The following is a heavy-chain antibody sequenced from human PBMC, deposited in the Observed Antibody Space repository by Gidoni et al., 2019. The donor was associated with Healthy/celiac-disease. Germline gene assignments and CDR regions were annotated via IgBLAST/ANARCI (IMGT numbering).Heavy chain of an antibody. CDR2: ISGSGGST. CDR3: AKNEGNEWYFDL. CDR1: GFTFSSYA. J-gene: IGHJ2*01. D-gene: IGHD1-1*01. V-gene: IGHV3-23*01. Sequence: EVQLLESGGGLVQPGGSLRLSGAASGFTFSSYAMSWVRQAPGKGLGWVSAISGSGGSTYYADSVKGRFTISRNNSKNTLYLQMNSLRAEDTAVYYCAKNEGNEWYFDLWGRGTLVTVSS.